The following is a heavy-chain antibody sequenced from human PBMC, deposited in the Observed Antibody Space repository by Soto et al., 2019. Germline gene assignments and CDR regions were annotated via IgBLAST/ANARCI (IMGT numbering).Heavy chain of an antibody. CDR1: GFTVSSNY. CDR2: IYSGGST. CDR3: AREKAHSIAARHFGYYGMDV. J-gene: IGHJ6*02. D-gene: IGHD6-6*01. V-gene: IGHV3-53*01. Sequence: GGSLRLSCAASGFTVSSNYMSWVRQAPGKELEWVSVIYSGGSTYYADSVKGRFTISRDNSKNTLYLQMNSLRAEDTAVYYCAREKAHSIAARHFGYYGMDVWGHGTTVTVSS.